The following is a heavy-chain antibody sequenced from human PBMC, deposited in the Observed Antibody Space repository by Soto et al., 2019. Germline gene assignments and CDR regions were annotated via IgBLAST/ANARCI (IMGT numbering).Heavy chain of an antibody. Sequence: QVQLVQSGAEVKKPGSSVKVSCKASGGTFSTYTITWVRQAPGQGLEWMGRIIPIIGIINYEQKFQGRVTISADKFTGTAYMELTGLRSDDTAAYYCAGDPDSHYNDSHASSYPWGQGTLVTVSS. J-gene: IGHJ5*02. V-gene: IGHV1-69*08. CDR3: AGDPDSHYNDSHASSYP. CDR1: GGTFSTYT. D-gene: IGHD4-4*01. CDR2: IIPIIGII.